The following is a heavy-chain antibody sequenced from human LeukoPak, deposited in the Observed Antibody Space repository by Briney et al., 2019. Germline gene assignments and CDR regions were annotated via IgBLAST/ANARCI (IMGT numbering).Heavy chain of an antibody. Sequence: ASVKVSCKASGYTFTGYYMHWVRQAPGQGLEWMGRINPNSGGTNYAQKFQGRVTMTRDTSISTAYMELSSLRSKDTAVYYCARGYCSGGSCYSAIGYYYYGMDVWGQGTTVTVSS. D-gene: IGHD2-15*01. CDR3: ARGYCSGGSCYSAIGYYYYGMDV. CDR2: INPNSGGT. V-gene: IGHV1-2*06. J-gene: IGHJ6*02. CDR1: GYTFTGYY.